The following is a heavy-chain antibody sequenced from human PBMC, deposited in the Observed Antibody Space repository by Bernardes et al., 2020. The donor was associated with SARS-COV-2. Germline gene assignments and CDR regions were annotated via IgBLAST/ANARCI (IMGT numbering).Heavy chain of an antibody. Sequence: ETLSLTCAVYGGSFSGYYWSWIRQPPGKGLEWIGEINHRGSTKYNPSLKSRVTISVDTSKNQFSLKLSSVTAADTAVYYCARAMDTIKGVYWGQGTLVTVSS. CDR3: ARAMDTIKGVY. CDR1: GGSFSGYY. CDR2: INHRGST. V-gene: IGHV4-34*01. D-gene: IGHD5-12*01. J-gene: IGHJ4*02.